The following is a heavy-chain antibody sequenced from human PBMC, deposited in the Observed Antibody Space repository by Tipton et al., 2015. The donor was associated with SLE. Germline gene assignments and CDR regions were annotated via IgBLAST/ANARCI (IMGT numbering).Heavy chain of an antibody. CDR3: AREIYPAGGYGPGFFFY. Sequence: SGAEVKKPGSSVKVSCKASGGTFSSYAISWVRQAPGQGLEWMGGIIPSFGTANYAQNFQARVSITADESTSTAYMELSSLRSEDTAVYFCAREIYPAGGYGPGFFFYWGQGTLVTGS. CDR2: IIPSFGTA. CDR1: GGTFSSYA. J-gene: IGHJ4*02. V-gene: IGHV1-69*01. D-gene: IGHD5-12*01.